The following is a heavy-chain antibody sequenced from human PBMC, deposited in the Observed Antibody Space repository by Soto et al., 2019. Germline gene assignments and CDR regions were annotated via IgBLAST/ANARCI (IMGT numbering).Heavy chain of an antibody. J-gene: IGHJ5*02. Sequence: QVQLVESGGGVVQPGRSLKLSCAASGFTFSSYGMHWVRQAPGKGLEGVAVIWYDGSKKYFADSVKGRFTVSRDNARDKLHLQMTSLRAEDTAVYYCARDAIAVRPGWFDPWGLGTLVTVSS. D-gene: IGHD6-6*01. CDR3: ARDAIAVRPGWFDP. CDR1: GFTFSSYG. V-gene: IGHV3-33*01. CDR2: IWYDGSKK.